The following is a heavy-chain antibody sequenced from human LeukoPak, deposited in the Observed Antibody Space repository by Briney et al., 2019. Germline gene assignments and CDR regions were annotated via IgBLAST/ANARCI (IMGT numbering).Heavy chain of an antibody. Sequence: AGGSLRLSCAASGFTFSNAWMSWVRQAPGKGLEWFGLIKSKTDGGTTDYAAPVKGRFTISRDDSKNTLYLQMNSLKTEDTAVYYCTTNQFDITMVRGVIFTWGQGTLVTVSS. J-gene: IGHJ5*02. CDR2: IKSKTDGGTT. D-gene: IGHD3-10*01. CDR1: GFTFSNAW. CDR3: TTNQFDITMVRGVIFT. V-gene: IGHV3-15*01.